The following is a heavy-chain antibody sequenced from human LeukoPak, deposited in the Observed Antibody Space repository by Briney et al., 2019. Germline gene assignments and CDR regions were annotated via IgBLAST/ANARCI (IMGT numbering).Heavy chain of an antibody. CDR1: GGSISSYY. V-gene: IGHV4-59*01. J-gene: IGHJ4*02. CDR3: ARVDFQQLADY. CDR2: IYYSGST. D-gene: IGHD6-13*01. Sequence: PSETLSLTCTVSGGSISSYYWSWIRQPPGKGLEWIGYIYYSGSTNYNPSLKSRVTISVDTSKNQFSLKLSSVTAADTAVYYCARVDFQQLADYWGQGTLVTVSS.